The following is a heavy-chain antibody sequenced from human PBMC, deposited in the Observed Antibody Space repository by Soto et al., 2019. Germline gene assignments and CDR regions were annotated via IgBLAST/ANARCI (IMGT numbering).Heavy chain of an antibody. J-gene: IGHJ4*02. CDR1: GGSISSYY. Sequence: PSETLSLTCTVSGGSISSYYCSWIRQPPGKGLEWIGYIYYSGSTNYNPSLKSRVTISVDTSKNQFSLKLSSVTAADTAVYYCARVRTSGGVVAATLFFDYWGQGTLVTV. V-gene: IGHV4-59*01. CDR2: IYYSGST. CDR3: ARVRTSGGVVAATLFFDY. D-gene: IGHD2-15*01.